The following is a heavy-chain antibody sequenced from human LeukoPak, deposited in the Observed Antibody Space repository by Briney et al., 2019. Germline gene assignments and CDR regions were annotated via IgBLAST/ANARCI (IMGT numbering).Heavy chain of an antibody. D-gene: IGHD6-13*01. CDR2: ISWNSGSI. Sequence: GRSLRLSCAASGFTFDDYAMHWVRQAPGKGLEWVSGISWNSGSIGYADSVKGRFTISRDNAKNSLYLQMNSLRAEDTALYYCAKDIGGAVAAAGFDYWGQGTLVTASS. CDR1: GFTFDDYA. V-gene: IGHV3-9*01. CDR3: AKDIGGAVAAAGFDY. J-gene: IGHJ4*02.